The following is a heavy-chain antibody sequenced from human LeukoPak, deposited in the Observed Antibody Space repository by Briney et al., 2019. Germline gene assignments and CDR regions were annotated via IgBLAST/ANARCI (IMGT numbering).Heavy chain of an antibody. Sequence: GGSLRLSCAASGFIFTNYYMSWVRQAPGKGLEWVSVIYSGGSTYYADSVKGRFTISRDNSKNTLYLQMNSLRAEDTAVYYCATEIYDVNVDYWGQGTLVTVSS. CDR3: ATEIYDVNVDY. V-gene: IGHV3-53*01. D-gene: IGHD3-3*01. J-gene: IGHJ4*02. CDR1: GFIFTNYY. CDR2: IYSGGST.